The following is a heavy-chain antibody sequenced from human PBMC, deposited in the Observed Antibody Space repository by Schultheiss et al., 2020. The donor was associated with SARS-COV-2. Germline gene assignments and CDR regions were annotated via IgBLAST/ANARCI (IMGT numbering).Heavy chain of an antibody. Sequence: SVKVSCKASGFTFTSSAMQWVRQARGQRLEWIGWIVVGSGNTNYAQKFQERVTITRDMSTSTAYMELSSLRSEDTAVYYCARDPPTRRNYDFFDIWGQGTMVTVSS. V-gene: IGHV1-58*02. CDR2: IVVGSGNT. D-gene: IGHD1-7*01. CDR3: ARDPPTRRNYDFFDI. J-gene: IGHJ3*02. CDR1: GFTFTSSA.